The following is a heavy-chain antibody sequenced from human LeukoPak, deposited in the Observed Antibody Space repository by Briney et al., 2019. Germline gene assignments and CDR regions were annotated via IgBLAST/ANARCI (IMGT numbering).Heavy chain of an antibody. Sequence: PGGSLRLSCAASGFTFSSYWMHWVRQVPGKGLVWVSRINSDGSSTSYADSVKGRFTISRDNAKNMLYLQMNSPRAEDTAVYYCARADYYGSGSYYPDWGQGTLVTVSS. CDR2: INSDGSST. CDR3: ARADYYGSGSYYPD. CDR1: GFTFSSYW. D-gene: IGHD3-10*01. J-gene: IGHJ4*02. V-gene: IGHV3-74*01.